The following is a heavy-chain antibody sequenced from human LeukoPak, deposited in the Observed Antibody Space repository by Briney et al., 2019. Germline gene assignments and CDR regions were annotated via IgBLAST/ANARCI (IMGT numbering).Heavy chain of an antibody. Sequence: SVKVSCKASGGTFSSYAISWVRQAPGQGLERMGGIIPIFGTANYAQKFQGRVTITADESTSTAYMELSSLRSEDTAVYYCARESGHIAAAGTTSFDYWGQGTLVTVSS. V-gene: IGHV1-69*13. CDR2: IIPIFGTA. CDR1: GGTFSSYA. CDR3: ARESGHIAAAGTTSFDY. D-gene: IGHD6-13*01. J-gene: IGHJ4*02.